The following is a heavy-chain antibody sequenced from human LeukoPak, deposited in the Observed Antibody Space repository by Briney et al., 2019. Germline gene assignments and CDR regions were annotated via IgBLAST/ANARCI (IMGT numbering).Heavy chain of an antibody. CDR3: ARGILGYSYGPGSFDM. V-gene: IGHV3-33*01. D-gene: IGHD5-18*01. CDR1: GFTFSSYG. J-gene: IGHJ3*02. CDR2: IGYDGSNK. Sequence: EGSLRLSCAASGFTFSSYGMHWVRQAPGKGLEWVAIIGYDGSNKYYADSVKGRFTISRDNSKNTLYLQMNSLRAEDTAVYYCARGILGYSYGPGSFDMWGQGTMVTVSS.